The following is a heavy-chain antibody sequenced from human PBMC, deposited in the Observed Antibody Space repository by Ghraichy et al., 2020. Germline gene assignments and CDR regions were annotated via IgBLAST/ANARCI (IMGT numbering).Heavy chain of an antibody. CDR1: GGSISSYY. CDR2: IYTSGST. Sequence: SQTLSLTCTVSGGSISSYYWSWIRQPPGKGLEWIGYIYTSGSTNYNPSLKSRVTISVDTSKNQFSLKLSSVTAADTAVYYCARKTIWDSSGYYWYFDLWGRGTLVTVSS. CDR3: ARKTIWDSSGYYWYFDL. J-gene: IGHJ2*01. V-gene: IGHV4-4*09. D-gene: IGHD3-22*01.